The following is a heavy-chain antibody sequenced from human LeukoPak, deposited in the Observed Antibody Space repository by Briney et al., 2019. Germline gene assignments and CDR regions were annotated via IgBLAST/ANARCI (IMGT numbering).Heavy chain of an antibody. CDR2: ISTTSLYI. CDR1: GFTFSSYG. D-gene: IGHD3-22*01. J-gene: IGHJ4*02. V-gene: IGHV3-21*01. CDR3: ARGGGTYDSSGFYYREAIDY. Sequence: GGSLRLSCAASGFTFSSYGMHWVRQAPGKGLEWVSSISTTSLYIYYADSLKGRFTISRDNDKKSVYLQVNSLTAEDTAVYYCARGGGTYDSSGFYYREAIDYWGQGTLVTVSS.